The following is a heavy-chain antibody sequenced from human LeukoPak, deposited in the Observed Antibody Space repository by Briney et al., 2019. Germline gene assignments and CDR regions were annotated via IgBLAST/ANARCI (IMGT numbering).Heavy chain of an antibody. V-gene: IGHV4-34*01. J-gene: IGHJ4*02. D-gene: IGHD3-10*01. CDR3: ARRVLTYYYGSGSSSNFDY. CDR2: INHSGST. CDR1: GGSFSGYY. Sequence: SETLSLTCAVYGGSFSGYYWSWIRQPPGKGLEWIGEINHSGSTNYNPSLKSRVTISVDTSKNQFSLKLSSVTAADTAVYYCARRVLTYYYGSGSSSNFDYWGQGTLVTVSS.